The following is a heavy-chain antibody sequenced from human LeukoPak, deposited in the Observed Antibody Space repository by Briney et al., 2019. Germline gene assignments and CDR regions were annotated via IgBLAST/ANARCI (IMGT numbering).Heavy chain of an antibody. CDR2: IYSGGGT. CDR1: GFTVSSNY. D-gene: IGHD4-23*01. CDR3: ARDQHYGGIDH. J-gene: IGHJ4*02. Sequence: PGGSLRLSCAASGFTVSSNYMTWVRQAPGKGLEWVSVIYSGGGTYYADSVKGRFTISRDNSKNTLYLQMNSLRAEDTAVYYCARDQHYGGIDHWGQGTLVTVSS. V-gene: IGHV3-53*01.